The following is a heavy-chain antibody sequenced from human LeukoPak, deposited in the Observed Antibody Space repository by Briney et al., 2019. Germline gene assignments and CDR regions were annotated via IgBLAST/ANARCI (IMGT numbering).Heavy chain of an antibody. CDR2: IFDSGTT. Sequence: SETLSLTCSVSGVSVTSIIYYWSWIRQAPGKGLEWIGYIFDSGTTAYNPSLKSRVTISVDTSKNQFSLKLSSVTAADTAVYYCARVSSNYDFWSGYYYNWFDPWGQGTLVTVSS. D-gene: IGHD3-3*01. V-gene: IGHV4-61*01. CDR1: GVSVTSIIYY. J-gene: IGHJ5*02. CDR3: ARVSSNYDFWSGYYYNWFDP.